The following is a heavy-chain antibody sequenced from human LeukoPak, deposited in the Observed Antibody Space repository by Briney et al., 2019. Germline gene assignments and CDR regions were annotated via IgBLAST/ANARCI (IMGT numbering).Heavy chain of an antibody. J-gene: IGHJ5*02. CDR2: IYTSGST. CDR1: GGSISSGSYY. CDR3: ARDLGRGYSYGINWFDP. Sequence: SETLSLTCTVSGGSISSGSYYWGWIRQPAGKGLEWIGRIYTSGSTNYNPSLKSRVTISVDTSKNQFSLKLSSVTAADTAVYYCARDLGRGYSYGINWFDPWGQGTLVTVSS. D-gene: IGHD5-18*01. V-gene: IGHV4-61*02.